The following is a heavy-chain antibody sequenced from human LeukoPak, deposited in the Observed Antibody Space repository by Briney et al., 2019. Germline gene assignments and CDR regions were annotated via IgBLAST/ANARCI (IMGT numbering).Heavy chain of an antibody. J-gene: IGHJ5*02. CDR3: ATRVSIAAAGSWFDP. V-gene: IGHV4-59*08. Sequence: PSETLSLTCTVSGGSISSHYWSWIRQPPGKGLEWIGYIYYSGSTNYNPSLKSRVTISVDTSKNQFSLKLSSVTAADTAVYYCATRVSIAAAGSWFDPWGQGTLVTVSS. CDR2: IYYSGST. D-gene: IGHD6-13*01. CDR1: GGSISSHY.